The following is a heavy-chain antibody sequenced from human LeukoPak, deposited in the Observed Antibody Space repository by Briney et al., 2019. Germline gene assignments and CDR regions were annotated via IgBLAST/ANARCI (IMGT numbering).Heavy chain of an antibody. J-gene: IGHJ3*02. V-gene: IGHV3-30-3*01. CDR2: ISYDGSNK. Sequence: GGSLRLSCAASGSTFSSYAMHWVRQAPGKGLEWVAVISYDGSNKYYADSVKGRFTISRDNSKNTLYLQMNSLRAEDTAVYYCAREIAARTDAFDIWGQGTMVTVSS. CDR1: GSTFSSYA. D-gene: IGHD6-6*01. CDR3: AREIAARTDAFDI.